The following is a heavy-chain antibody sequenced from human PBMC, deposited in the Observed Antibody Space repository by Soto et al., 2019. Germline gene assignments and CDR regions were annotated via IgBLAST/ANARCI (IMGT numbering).Heavy chain of an antibody. Sequence: EVQLLESGGGLVQPGGSLRLSCAASGFTFSSYAMSWVRQAPGKGLEWVSAISGSGGSTYYADSVKGRFTISRDNSKSTLYLRMNSLRAEDTAVYYWAGSGDWYAWFDPWGQGTLVTVSS. J-gene: IGHJ5*02. D-gene: IGHD6-19*01. CDR1: GFTFSSYA. V-gene: IGHV3-23*01. CDR3: AGSGDWYAWFDP. CDR2: ISGSGGST.